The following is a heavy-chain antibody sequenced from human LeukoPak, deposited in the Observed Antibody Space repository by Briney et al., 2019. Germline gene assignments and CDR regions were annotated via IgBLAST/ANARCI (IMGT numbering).Heavy chain of an antibody. CDR1: GGTFSSYT. D-gene: IGHD4-17*01. V-gene: IGHV1-69*04. Sequence: SVKVSCKASGGTFSSYTISWVRQAPGQGLEWMGRIIPMVGVANYAQKFQGRVTIIADKSTSTAYMELSSLRSEDTAVYYRARDIRVDYGHYCYGMDVWGQGTTVTVSS. J-gene: IGHJ6*02. CDR2: IIPMVGVA. CDR3: ARDIRVDYGHYCYGMDV.